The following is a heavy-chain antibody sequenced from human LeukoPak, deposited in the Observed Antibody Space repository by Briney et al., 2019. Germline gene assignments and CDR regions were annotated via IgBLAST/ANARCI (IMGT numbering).Heavy chain of an antibody. CDR3: ATDRHSSGWYG. CDR1: GYTHTELS. D-gene: IGHD6-19*01. J-gene: IGHJ4*02. Sequence: ASVTVSCKVSGYTHTELSMHWVRQAPGKGLEWMGGFDPEDGETIYAQKFQGRVTMTEDTSTDTAYTELSSLRSEDTAVYYCATDRHSSGWYGWGQGTLVTVSS. CDR2: FDPEDGET. V-gene: IGHV1-24*01.